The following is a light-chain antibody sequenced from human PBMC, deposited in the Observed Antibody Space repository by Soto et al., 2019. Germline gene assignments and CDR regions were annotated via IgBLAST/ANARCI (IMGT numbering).Light chain of an antibody. Sequence: EIVLTQCPGTLSLSPGERATLSCRASQSVSSSYLAWYQQKPGQAPRLLIYGASSRATGIPDRFSGSGSGTDFTLTISRLEPEDFAVYYCQPYGSSPYTFGQGTKLEIK. CDR2: GAS. CDR1: QSVSSSY. V-gene: IGKV3-20*01. J-gene: IGKJ2*01. CDR3: QPYGSSPYT.